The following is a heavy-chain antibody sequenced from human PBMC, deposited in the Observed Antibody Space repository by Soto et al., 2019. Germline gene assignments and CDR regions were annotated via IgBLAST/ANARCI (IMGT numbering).Heavy chain of an antibody. CDR3: ARGGTTIGY. J-gene: IGHJ4*02. V-gene: IGHV1-18*01. CDR2: ISAYNGNT. Sequence: QVQLVQSGAEVKKPGASVKVSCKASGYTFTNFGISWVRQAPGQGLEWMGWISAYNGNTNYAQKFQGRVTMTTDTSTSTAYREVRSLRFDATAVYYCARGGTTIGYWGQGTLVTVSS. CDR1: GYTFTNFG. D-gene: IGHD4-17*01.